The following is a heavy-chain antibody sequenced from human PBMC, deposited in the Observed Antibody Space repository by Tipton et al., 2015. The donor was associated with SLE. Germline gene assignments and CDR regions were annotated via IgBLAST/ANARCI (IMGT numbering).Heavy chain of an antibody. Sequence: QVQLVQSGGGLVQPGGSLRLSCAASGFTFRTYSMAWIRQPPGKGLEWIGEINHSGSTNYNPSLKSRVTISLDTSKNQFSLKLSSVTAADTAVYYCARDRFIVVANYYYGMDVWGQGTTVTVSS. CDR1: GFTFRTYS. CDR3: ARDRFIVVANYYYGMDV. D-gene: IGHD2-2*01. CDR2: INHSGST. V-gene: IGHV4-34*01. J-gene: IGHJ6*02.